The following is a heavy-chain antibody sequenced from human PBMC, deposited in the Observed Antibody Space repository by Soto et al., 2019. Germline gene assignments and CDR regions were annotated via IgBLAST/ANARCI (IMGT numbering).Heavy chain of an antibody. J-gene: IGHJ4*01. CDR3: ARHKDSTGYRPFDY. D-gene: IGHD3-22*01. CDR1: GGSISSSSYF. Sequence: SETLSLTCTVSGGSISSSSYFWGWIRQPPGKGLEWIGSIHCSGTTYYNASLKSRVTISVDTSKNQFSLKLSSVTAADTAMYYCARHKDSTGYRPFDYWGHGTLVTVSS. CDR2: IHCSGTT. V-gene: IGHV4-39*01.